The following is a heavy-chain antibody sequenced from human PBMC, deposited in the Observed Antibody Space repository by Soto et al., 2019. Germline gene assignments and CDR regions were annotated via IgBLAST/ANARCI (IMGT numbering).Heavy chain of an antibody. Sequence: QVQLQQWGAGLLKPSETLSLTCAVYGGSFSDYYWSWIRQPPGKGLEWIGEINHSGSTNYNPSLKSRVTISVDTSKNQFSLKLSAVTAAATGVYYCARSVAGLDYWGQGTLVTVSS. J-gene: IGHJ4*02. D-gene: IGHD6-19*01. CDR2: INHSGST. CDR1: GGSFSDYY. CDR3: ARSVAGLDY. V-gene: IGHV4-34*01.